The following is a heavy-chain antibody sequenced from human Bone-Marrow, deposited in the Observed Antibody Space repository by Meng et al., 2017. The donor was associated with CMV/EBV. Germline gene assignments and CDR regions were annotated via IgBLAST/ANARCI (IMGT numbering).Heavy chain of an antibody. CDR1: GGSISSSSYY. J-gene: IGHJ5*02. D-gene: IGHD5-18*01. V-gene: IGHV4-39*07. CDR3: ARDLVDTVNWFDP. CDR2: IYYSGST. Sequence: SETLSLTCTVSGGSISSSSYYWGWIRQPPGKGLEWIGSIYYSGSTYYNPSLKSRVTISVDTSKNQFSLKLSSVTAADTAVYYCARDLVDTVNWFDPWGQGTLVTVPQ.